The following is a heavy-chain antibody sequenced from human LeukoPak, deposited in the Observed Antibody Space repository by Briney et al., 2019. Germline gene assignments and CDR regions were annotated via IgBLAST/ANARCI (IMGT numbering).Heavy chain of an antibody. D-gene: IGHD3-10*01. J-gene: IGHJ6*02. Sequence: GGSLRLSCAASGFSFSSYWMSWVRQAPGQGLELVANIKQDGSEKYYVDSVKGRFTISRDNAKNSLYLKMNSLGAEDTAVYYCARDSYGSGSCMDVWGQGTTVTVSS. CDR1: GFSFSSYW. CDR3: ARDSYGSGSCMDV. CDR2: IKQDGSEK. V-gene: IGHV3-7*01.